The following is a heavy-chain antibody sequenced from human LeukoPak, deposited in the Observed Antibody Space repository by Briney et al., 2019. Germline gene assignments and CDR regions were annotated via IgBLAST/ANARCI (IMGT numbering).Heavy chain of an antibody. D-gene: IGHD4-23*01. CDR3: AKDMTTVGNWFDS. CDR2: ISSSGAST. Sequence: GGSLRLSCVASGFTFSSYDMSWVRQAPGKGLEWVSGISSSGASTYYADSVKGQFTISRDNSKNTLYLQMNSLRAEDTAVYYCAKDMTTVGNWFDSWGQGTLVTVSS. V-gene: IGHV3-23*01. CDR1: GFTFSSYD. J-gene: IGHJ5*01.